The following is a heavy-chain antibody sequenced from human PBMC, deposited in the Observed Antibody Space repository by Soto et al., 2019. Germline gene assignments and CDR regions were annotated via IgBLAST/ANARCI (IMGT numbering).Heavy chain of an antibody. J-gene: IGHJ4*02. CDR3: ARSWYDYGTYGAFDS. Sequence: GESLKISCKVSGYNFSNFWLAWVRQMPGKGLELLGLIYPADSDTRYSTSFQGQVTFSADKSITTAYLHWSNLTASDTAMYYCARSWYDYGTYGAFDSWGQGTRVTVSS. D-gene: IGHD4-4*01. CDR1: GYNFSNFW. CDR2: IYPADSDT. V-gene: IGHV5-51*01.